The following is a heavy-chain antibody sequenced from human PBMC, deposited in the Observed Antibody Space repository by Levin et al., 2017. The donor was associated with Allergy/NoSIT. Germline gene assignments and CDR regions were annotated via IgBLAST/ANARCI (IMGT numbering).Heavy chain of an antibody. D-gene: IGHD2-15*01. CDR1: GGSFSGYY. CDR2: INHSGST. CDR3: AREDVVVVVAAPYDAFDI. V-gene: IGHV4-34*01. Sequence: SETLSLTCAVYGGSFSGYYWSWIRQPPGKGLEWIGEINHSGSTNYNPSLKSRVTISVDTSKNQFSLKLSSVTAADTAVYYCAREDVVVVVAAPYDAFDIWGQGTMVTVSS. J-gene: IGHJ3*02.